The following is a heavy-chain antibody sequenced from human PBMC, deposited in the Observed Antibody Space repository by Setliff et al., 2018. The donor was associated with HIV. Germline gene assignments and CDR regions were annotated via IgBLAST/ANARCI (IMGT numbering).Heavy chain of an antibody. CDR3: ARTIASRPKYYYYAMDF. CDR2: IYPDDSDT. J-gene: IGHJ6*02. V-gene: IGHV5-51*01. Sequence: GESLKISCKGSGFSFTSYWVAWVRQMPGKGLEWMGIIYPDDSDTRYSPSFQDQVTISVDKSISTAYLQWSSLKASDTAMYYCARTIASRPKYYYYAMDFWGQGTTVTVSS. CDR1: GFSFTSYW. D-gene: IGHD6-6*01.